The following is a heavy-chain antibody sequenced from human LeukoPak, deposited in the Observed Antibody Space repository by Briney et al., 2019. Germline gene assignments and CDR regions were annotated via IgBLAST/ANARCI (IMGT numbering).Heavy chain of an antibody. CDR3: ARVPAFYYGDYWTSSNSFDY. CDR1: GGSISTTHW. J-gene: IGHJ4*02. CDR2: IFQTGRT. V-gene: IGHV4-4*02. Sequence: PSGTLSLTCAVSGGSISTTHWWSWVRQPPGKGLEWIGEIFQTGRTSYNASLKSRLIISLDKSRNQFSLELSSVTAADTAVYYCARVPAFYYGDYWTSSNSFDYWGQGTLVTVSS. D-gene: IGHD4-17*01.